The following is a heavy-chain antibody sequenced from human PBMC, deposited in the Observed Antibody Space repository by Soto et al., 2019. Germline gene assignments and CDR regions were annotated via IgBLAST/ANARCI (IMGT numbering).Heavy chain of an antibody. CDR1: GYSFTNYW. V-gene: IGHV5-10-1*01. D-gene: IGHD6-19*01. J-gene: IGHJ5*02. CDR3: ARHETPPVAGTLSS. Sequence: RGESLKISCKGSGYSFTNYWISWVRQMPGKGLEWMARIDPSDSYTNYSPSFRGHVAISADKSISTAYLQWTSLQASDTAMYYCARHETPPVAGTLSSWGQGTLVTVSS. CDR2: IDPSDSYT.